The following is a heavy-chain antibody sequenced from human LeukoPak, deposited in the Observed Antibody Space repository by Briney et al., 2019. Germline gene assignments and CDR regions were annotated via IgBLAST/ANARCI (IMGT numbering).Heavy chain of an antibody. CDR2: IKQDGSEK. CDR3: ARALDATITPRPGGANFDY. CDR1: GFTFSSYW. J-gene: IGHJ4*02. V-gene: IGHV3-7*01. Sequence: PGGSLRLSCAASGFTFSSYWMSWVRQAPGKGLEWVANIKQDGSEKYYVDSVKGRFTISRDNAKNSLYLQMNSLRAEDTAVYYCARALDATITPRPGGANFDYWGQGTLVTVSS. D-gene: IGHD6-6*01.